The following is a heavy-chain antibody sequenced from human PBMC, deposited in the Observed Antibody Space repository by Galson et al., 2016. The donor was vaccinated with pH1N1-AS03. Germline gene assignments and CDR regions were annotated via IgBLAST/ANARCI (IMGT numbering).Heavy chain of an antibody. J-gene: IGHJ4*02. CDR3: ATKILGYGGDCYHTFDD. D-gene: IGHD2-21*02. CDR2: VGRGGGPV. V-gene: IGHV3-48*03. Sequence: SLRLSCAASGFTFSNYEMNWVRQAPGKGLEWVSYVGRGGGPVEYAHSVKGRFTISRDNAKNSLYLQMDSLRAEDTALYYCATKILGYGGDCYHTFDDWGRGALVTVAS. CDR1: GFTFSNYE.